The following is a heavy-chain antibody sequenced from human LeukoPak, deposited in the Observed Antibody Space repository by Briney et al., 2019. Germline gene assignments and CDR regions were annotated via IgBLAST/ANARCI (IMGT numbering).Heavy chain of an antibody. CDR3: ARDVGYDSSPDAFDI. V-gene: IGHV4-4*07. Sequence: SETLSLTCTVSGDSFSTYYWSWIRQPAGKGLEWIGHIYTSGTTNYNPSLKSRVTISVDTSKNQFSLKLSSVTAADTAVYYCARDVGYDSSPDAFDIWGQGTMVTVSS. D-gene: IGHD3-22*01. J-gene: IGHJ3*02. CDR2: IYTSGTT. CDR1: GDSFSTYY.